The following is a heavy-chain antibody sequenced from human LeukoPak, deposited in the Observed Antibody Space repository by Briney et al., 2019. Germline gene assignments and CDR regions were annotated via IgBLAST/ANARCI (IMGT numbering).Heavy chain of an antibody. Sequence: GGSLRLSCAASAFTVSGNYMSWGRQAPGKGLEWVPAIYSAGNTYYADSVKGRFTISRDNSKNTLYLQMNSLRAEDTAVYYCASSYCGGTLCYDHYWGHGTLVTVSS. CDR2: IYSAGNT. V-gene: IGHV3-53*01. CDR1: AFTVSGNY. D-gene: IGHD2-21*01. CDR3: ASSYCGGTLCYDHY. J-gene: IGHJ4*01.